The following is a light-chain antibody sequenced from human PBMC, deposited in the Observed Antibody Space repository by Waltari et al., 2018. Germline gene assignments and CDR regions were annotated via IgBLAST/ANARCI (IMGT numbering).Light chain of an antibody. CDR3: QTGGHGTWV. CDR1: SGHSSNL. Sequence: QLVLTQSPSASASLGASVKLTCTLSSGHSSNLIAWRQQQPEKGPRYLMKVNSDGSHSKGDESPDRFSGSSFGAERYLTIARVQPEDEADYYGQTGGHGTWVFGGGTKLTVL. CDR2: VNSDGSH. V-gene: IGLV4-69*01. J-gene: IGLJ3*02.